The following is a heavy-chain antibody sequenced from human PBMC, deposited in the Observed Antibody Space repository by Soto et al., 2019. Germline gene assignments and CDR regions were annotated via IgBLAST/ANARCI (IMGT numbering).Heavy chain of an antibody. CDR3: ARAYSSSWYKLAADY. CDR1: GYTFTSYG. D-gene: IGHD6-13*01. CDR2: ISAYNGNT. Sequence: ASVKVSCKASGYTFTSYGISWVRQAPGQGLEWMGWISAYNGNTNYAQKLQGRVTMTTDTSTSTAYMELRSLRSDDTAVYYCARAYSSSWYKLAADYWGQGTLVTVSS. V-gene: IGHV1-18*01. J-gene: IGHJ4*02.